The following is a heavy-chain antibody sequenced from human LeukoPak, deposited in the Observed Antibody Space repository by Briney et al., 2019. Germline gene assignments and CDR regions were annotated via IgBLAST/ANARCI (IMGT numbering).Heavy chain of an antibody. CDR2: IHPGDSDS. CDR1: GYSFTTYW. CDR3: ARHGRVPDYYYGMDV. D-gene: IGHD2-2*01. J-gene: IGHJ6*02. V-gene: IGHV5-51*01. Sequence: GESLKISCKGSGYSFTTYWIGWVRQMPGKGLEWMGIIHPGDSDSRYSPSFQGQVTISADKSISTAYLQWSSLKASDTAMYYCARHGRVPDYYYGMDVWGQGTTVTVSS.